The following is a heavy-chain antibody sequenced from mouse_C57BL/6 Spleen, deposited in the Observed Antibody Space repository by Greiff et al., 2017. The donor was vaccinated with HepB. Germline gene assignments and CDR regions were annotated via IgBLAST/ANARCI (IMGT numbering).Heavy chain of an antibody. D-gene: IGHD2-3*01. CDR2: INYDGSST. CDR3: ARERDGLGYFDV. J-gene: IGHJ1*03. CDR1: GFTFSDYY. Sequence: EVKLMESEGGLVQPGSSMKLSCTASGFTFSDYYMAWVRQVPEKGLEWVANINYDGSSTYYLDSLKSRFIISRDNAKNILYLQMSSLKSEDTATYYCARERDGLGYFDVWGTGTTVTVSS. V-gene: IGHV5-16*01.